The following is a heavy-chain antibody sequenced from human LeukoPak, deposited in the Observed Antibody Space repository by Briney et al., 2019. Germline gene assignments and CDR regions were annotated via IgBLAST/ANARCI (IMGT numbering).Heavy chain of an antibody. V-gene: IGHV3-30*18. D-gene: IGHD6-13*01. J-gene: IGHJ6*02. CDR1: GFTFSSYG. CDR3: AKGISSSYYYYYGMDV. Sequence: PGGSLRLSCAASGFTFSSYGMHWVRQAPGKGLEWVAVISYDGSNKYYADSVKGRFTISRDNSKNTLYLQMNSLRAEDTAVYYCAKGISSSYYYYYGMDVWGQGTTVTVSS. CDR2: ISYDGSNK.